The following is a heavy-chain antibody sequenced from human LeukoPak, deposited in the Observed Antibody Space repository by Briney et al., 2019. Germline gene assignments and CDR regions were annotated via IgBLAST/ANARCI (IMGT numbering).Heavy chain of an antibody. J-gene: IGHJ4*02. D-gene: IGHD3-22*01. Sequence: GGSLRLSCAASGFTFSNYWIHWVRQAPGKGLVWVSRIDNAGSITTYADSVKGRFTISRDNSKNTLYLQMNSLRAEDTAVYYCAKRSGYYGYFDYWGQGTLVTVSS. CDR1: GFTFSNYW. CDR2: IDNAGSIT. V-gene: IGHV3-74*03. CDR3: AKRSGYYGYFDY.